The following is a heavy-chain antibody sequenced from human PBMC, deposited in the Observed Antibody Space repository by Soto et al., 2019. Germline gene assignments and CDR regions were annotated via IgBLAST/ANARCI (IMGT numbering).Heavy chain of an antibody. Sequence: PSETLSLTCTVSGGSVSSGSYYWSWIRQPPGKGLEWIGYIYYSGSTNYNPSLKSRVTISVDTSKNQFSLKLSSVTAADTAVYYCARDPNDYGDYGFDYWGQGTLVTVSS. J-gene: IGHJ4*02. D-gene: IGHD4-17*01. CDR1: GGSVSSGSYY. CDR2: IYYSGST. V-gene: IGHV4-61*01. CDR3: ARDPNDYGDYGFDY.